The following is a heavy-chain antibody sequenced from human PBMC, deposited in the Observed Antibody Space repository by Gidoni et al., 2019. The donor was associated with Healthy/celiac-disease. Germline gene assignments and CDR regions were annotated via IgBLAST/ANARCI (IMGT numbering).Heavy chain of an antibody. D-gene: IGHD6-13*01. CDR1: GFTFSSYG. CDR3: AKDIYPYSSSWQNYFDY. Sequence: QVQLVESGGGVVQPGRSLRLSCAASGFTFSSYGMHWVRQAPGKGLEWVAVISYDGSNKYYADSVKGRFTISRDNSKNTLYLQMNSLRAEDTAVYYCAKDIYPYSSSWQNYFDYWGQGTLVTVSS. V-gene: IGHV3-30*18. CDR2: ISYDGSNK. J-gene: IGHJ4*02.